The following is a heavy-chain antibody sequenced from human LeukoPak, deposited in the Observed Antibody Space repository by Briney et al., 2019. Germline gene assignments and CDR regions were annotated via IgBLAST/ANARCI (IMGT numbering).Heavy chain of an antibody. CDR1: GYTFTGYY. CDR3: ARGVYSHGYDY. Sequence: ASVKVSCKTSGYTFTGYYIHWVRQAPGQGLEWMGWINPNSGGTNYAQKFQGRVTMAMDTSIDTAYMDLSRLTSDDTAAYYCARGVYSHGYDYWGQGTLVTVSS. V-gene: IGHV1-2*02. D-gene: IGHD5-18*01. CDR2: INPNSGGT. J-gene: IGHJ4*02.